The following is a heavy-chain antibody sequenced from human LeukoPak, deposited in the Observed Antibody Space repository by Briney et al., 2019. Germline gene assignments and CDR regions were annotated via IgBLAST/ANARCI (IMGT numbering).Heavy chain of an antibody. J-gene: IGHJ4*02. CDR1: GFTFSNYW. D-gene: IGHD5-18*01. V-gene: IGHV3-7*03. Sequence: PGESLRLSCAASGFTFSNYWMRWVRQTPGKGLEWVANIKQDGSEEYYVGSVKGRFIISRDNAKNSLYLQMNSLRVEDTAVYYCARAKASAMFSSDYWGQGTLVTVSS. CDR2: IKQDGSEE. CDR3: ARAKASAMFSSDY.